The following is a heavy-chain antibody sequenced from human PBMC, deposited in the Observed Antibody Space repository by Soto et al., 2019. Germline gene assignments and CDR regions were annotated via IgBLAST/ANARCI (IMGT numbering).Heavy chain of an antibody. CDR1: GGSISSGDYY. V-gene: IGHV4-30-4*01. CDR3: ARVVVAATPGIDY. D-gene: IGHD2-15*01. CDR2: IYYSGST. Sequence: QVQLQESGPGLVKPSQTLSLTCTVSGGSISSGDYYWSWIRQPPGKGLEWIGYIYYSGSTYYNPSLKSRVNITVDTSKNQFSLKLSSVTAAETAVYYCARVVVAATPGIDYWGQGTLVTVSS. J-gene: IGHJ4*02.